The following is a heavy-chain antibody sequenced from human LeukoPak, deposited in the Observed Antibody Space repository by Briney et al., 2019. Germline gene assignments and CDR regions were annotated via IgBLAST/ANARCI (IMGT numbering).Heavy chain of an antibody. J-gene: IGHJ6*03. CDR3: AKGVGGYCSGGSCYYRYHYLDV. V-gene: IGHV3-30*02. CDR1: GFTVSSNY. D-gene: IGHD2-15*01. Sequence: GGSLRLSCAASGFTVSSNYMSWVRQAPGKGLEWVAFIRYDGSNKYYADSVKGRFIISRDNSKNTLYLQMNSLRAEDTAVYYCAKGVGGYCSGGSCYYRYHYLDVWGKGTTVTISS. CDR2: IRYDGSNK.